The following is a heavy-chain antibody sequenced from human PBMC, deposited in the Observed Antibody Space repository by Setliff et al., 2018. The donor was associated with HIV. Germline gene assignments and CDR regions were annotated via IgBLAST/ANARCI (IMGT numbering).Heavy chain of an antibody. V-gene: IGHV4-59*08. CDR3: ARGPTDGYYDSSGYRLFDY. CDR2: IYYSGST. J-gene: IGHJ4*02. D-gene: IGHD3-22*01. CDR1: GGSISSYY. Sequence: SETLSLTCTVSGGSISSYYWSWIRQPPGKGLEWIGYIYYSGSTNYNPSLKSRVTISVDTFKNQFSLKLSSVTAADTAVYYCARGPTDGYYDSSGYRLFDYWGQGTLVTVSS.